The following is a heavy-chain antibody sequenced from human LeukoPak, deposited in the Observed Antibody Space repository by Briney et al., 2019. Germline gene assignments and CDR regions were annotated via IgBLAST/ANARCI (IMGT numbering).Heavy chain of an antibody. D-gene: IGHD2-2*01. CDR2: ISSSSSYI. CDR3: ARDQVPDY. J-gene: IGHJ4*02. Sequence: GGSLRLSCAASGFTFLSYGMHWVRQAPGKGLEWVSSISSSSSYIYYADSVKGRFTISRDNAKNSLYLQMNSLRAEDTAVYYCARDQVPDYWGQGTLVTVSP. CDR1: GFTFLSYG. V-gene: IGHV3-21*01.